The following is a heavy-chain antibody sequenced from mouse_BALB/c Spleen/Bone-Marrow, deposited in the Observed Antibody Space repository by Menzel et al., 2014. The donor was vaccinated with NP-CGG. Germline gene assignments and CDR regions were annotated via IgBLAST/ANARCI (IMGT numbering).Heavy chain of an antibody. D-gene: IGHD2-14*01. CDR1: GFSLTSFG. V-gene: IGHV2-2*02. J-gene: IGHJ1*01. Sequence: QVHVKQSGPGLVQPSQSLSITCTVSGFSLTSFGVHWVRQSPGKGLEWLGVIWSGGSTDYNAAFISRLSISKDNSKSQVFFKMNSLQTNDTAIYYCARGPPYHRYHWYFDVWGAGTTVTVSS. CDR3: ARGPPYHRYHWYFDV. CDR2: IWSGGST.